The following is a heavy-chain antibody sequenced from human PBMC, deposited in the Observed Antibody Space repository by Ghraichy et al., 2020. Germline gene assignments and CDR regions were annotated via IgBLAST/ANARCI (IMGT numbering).Heavy chain of an antibody. J-gene: IGHJ5*02. CDR3: ARGPGSYDFWSGYFKRNWFDP. CDR1: GGSFSGYY. CDR2: INHSGST. Sequence: SETLSLTCAVYGGSFSGYYWSWIRQPPGKGLEWIGEINHSGSTNYNPSLKSRVTISVDTSKNQFSLKLSSVTAADTAVYYCARGPGSYDFWSGYFKRNWFDPWGQGTLVTVSS. D-gene: IGHD3-3*01. V-gene: IGHV4-34*01.